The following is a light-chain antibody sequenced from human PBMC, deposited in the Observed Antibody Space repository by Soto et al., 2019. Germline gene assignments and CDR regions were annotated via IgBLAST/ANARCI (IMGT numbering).Light chain of an antibody. Sequence: DIQMTQSPSSLSASVGDRVTITCRASQSINNYLNWYQQKPGKAPKLLIYAASNLQSGVPSRFSGSGSGTEFTLTISSLLPEDFATYFCQQSYSTPPLTFGGGTKVEIK. CDR1: QSINNY. CDR2: AAS. CDR3: QQSYSTPPLT. J-gene: IGKJ4*01. V-gene: IGKV1-39*01.